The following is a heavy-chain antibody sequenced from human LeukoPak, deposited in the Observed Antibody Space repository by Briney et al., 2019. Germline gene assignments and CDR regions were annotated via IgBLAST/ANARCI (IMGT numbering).Heavy chain of an antibody. V-gene: IGHV1-2*02. J-gene: IGHJ6*03. Sequence: GASVKVSCKASGYTFTGYYMHWVRPAPGQGLEWMGWINPNSGGTNYAQKFQGRVTMTRDTSISTAYMELSRLRSDDTAVYYCARDGTIYYYYMDVWGKGTTVTVSS. CDR2: INPNSGGT. CDR1: GYTFTGYY. D-gene: IGHD3-9*01. CDR3: ARDGTIYYYYMDV.